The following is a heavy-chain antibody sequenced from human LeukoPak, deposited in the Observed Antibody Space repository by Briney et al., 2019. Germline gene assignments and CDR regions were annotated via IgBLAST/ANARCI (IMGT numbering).Heavy chain of an antibody. Sequence: GGSLRLSCVASGFTFRNYWMSWLRQAPGKGPEWVANTNQDGSEKYYLDSVKGRFTISRDNAKNSLYLQMNSPRDEDTAVYYCARELVVGPAEYFQDWGQGTLVTVSS. D-gene: IGHD2-8*02. V-gene: IGHV3-7*01. CDR1: GFTFRNYW. J-gene: IGHJ1*01. CDR2: TNQDGSEK. CDR3: ARELVVGPAEYFQD.